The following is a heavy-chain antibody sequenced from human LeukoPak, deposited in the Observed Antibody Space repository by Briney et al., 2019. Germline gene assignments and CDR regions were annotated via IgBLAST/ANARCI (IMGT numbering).Heavy chain of an antibody. CDR2: IIPIFGTA. Sequence: SVKVSCKASGGTFSSYAISWVRQAPGQGLEWMGGIIPIFGTANYAQKFQGRVTITADESTSTDYMELSSLRSEDTAVYYCARCECGAQYYDYVWGTLDYWGQGTLVTVSS. D-gene: IGHD3-16*01. CDR1: GGTFSSYA. J-gene: IGHJ4*02. CDR3: ARCECGAQYYDYVWGTLDY. V-gene: IGHV1-69*01.